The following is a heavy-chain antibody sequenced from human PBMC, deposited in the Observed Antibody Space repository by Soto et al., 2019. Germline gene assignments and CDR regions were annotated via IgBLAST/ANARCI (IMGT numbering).Heavy chain of an antibody. CDR2: IRPSGGRT. CDR3: ARQMNRGVIFDY. D-gene: IGHD3-10*01. CDR1: GYTFTNYY. V-gene: IGHV1-46*01. J-gene: IGHJ4*02. Sequence: QVHLVQSGAEVKKPGASVKVSCKASGYTFTNYYIHWVRQAPGQGLEWLGIIRPSGGRTEYAQRFQGRVTMTRDTSTSTVYMELTSLTSEDTAVYYCARQMNRGVIFDYWGQGTLVTVSS.